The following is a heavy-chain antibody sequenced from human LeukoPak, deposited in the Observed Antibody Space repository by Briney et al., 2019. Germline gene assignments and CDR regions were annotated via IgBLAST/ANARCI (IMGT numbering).Heavy chain of an antibody. Sequence: SETLSLICTVSGAPIRSYFWNWIRQPAGKGPEWIGRVYASGSNIYNPSLKSRVAMSLDTSKNQFSLELTSVTVADTAVYFCARDPGQGGYLDFWGQGALVTVSS. CDR2: VYASGSN. D-gene: IGHD3-16*01. V-gene: IGHV4-4*07. J-gene: IGHJ4*02. CDR3: ARDPGQGGYLDF. CDR1: GAPIRSYF.